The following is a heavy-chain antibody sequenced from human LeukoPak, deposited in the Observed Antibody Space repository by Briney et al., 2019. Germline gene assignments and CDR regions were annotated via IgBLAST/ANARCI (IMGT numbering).Heavy chain of an antibody. D-gene: IGHD3-22*01. CDR1: GFTFSSYA. V-gene: IGHV4-59*08. Sequence: GSLRLSCAASGFTFSSYAMSWIRQPPGKGLEWIGYIYYSGSTNYNPSLKSRVTISVDTSKNQFSLKLSSVTAADTAVYYCARLDDSSGYYFLFDYWGQGTLVTVSS. CDR2: IYYSGST. J-gene: IGHJ4*02. CDR3: ARLDDSSGYYFLFDY.